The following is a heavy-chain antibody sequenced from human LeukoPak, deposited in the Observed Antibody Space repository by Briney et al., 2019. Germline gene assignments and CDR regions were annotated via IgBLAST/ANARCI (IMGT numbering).Heavy chain of an antibody. CDR3: ARCQYYGSGDLWFDP. V-gene: IGHV1-2*02. D-gene: IGHD3-10*01. J-gene: IGHJ5*02. CDR1: GYTFTGYY. CDR2: FNPNSGGT. Sequence: ASVKVSCKASGYTFTGYYMLWLRQAPGQGLEWMGWFNPNSGGTNYAQKFQGRVTMTRDTSISTACMELSRLGSDDTAVYYCARCQYYGSGDLWFDPWGQGTLVTVSS.